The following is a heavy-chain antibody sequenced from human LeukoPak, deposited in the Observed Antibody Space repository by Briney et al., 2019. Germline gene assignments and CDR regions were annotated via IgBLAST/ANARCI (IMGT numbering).Heavy chain of an antibody. CDR2: SRNKASSYTT. CDR1: LYKPSDHY. V-gene: IGHV3-72*01. CDR3: GRIAINANNGMDV. Sequence: GGAQRLSCAPSLYKPSDHYIDTVPHAPGEGLECVGRSRNKASSYTTEYAASVEGRFTISRDVSESSLYLQMNSLRTEDTAVYYCGRIAINANNGMDVWGQGTTVTVSS. D-gene: IGHD1/OR15-1a*01. J-gene: IGHJ6*02.